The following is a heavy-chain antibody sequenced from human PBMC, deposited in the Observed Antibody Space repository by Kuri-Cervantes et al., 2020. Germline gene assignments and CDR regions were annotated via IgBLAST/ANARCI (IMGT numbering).Heavy chain of an antibody. CDR1: GDSISRSTYY. CDR3: AREPPYGDYRGSYYFDS. Sequence: SETLSLTCSVSGDSISRSTYYWGWIRQSPGKGLEWIGSVYSSGSTNYNPSLKSRVTISVDKSKNQFSLKLTSVTAADTAVYYCAREPPYGDYRGSYYFDSWGQGTLVTVSS. D-gene: IGHD4-17*01. V-gene: IGHV4-39*07. CDR2: VYSSGST. J-gene: IGHJ4*02.